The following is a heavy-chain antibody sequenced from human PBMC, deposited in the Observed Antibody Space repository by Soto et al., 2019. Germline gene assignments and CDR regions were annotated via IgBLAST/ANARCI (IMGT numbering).Heavy chain of an antibody. CDR2: IYYSGST. Sequence: ERLCRTGPGSGATISSYYWSWIRQPPGKGLEWIGYIYYSGSTNYNPSLKSRVTISVDTSKNQFSLKLSSVTAAATAVYYCAREPISAQAPDYWGQGTLVTVYS. J-gene: IGHJ4*02. CDR1: GATISSYY. V-gene: IGHV4-59*01. CDR3: AREPISAQAPDY. D-gene: IGHD6-19*01.